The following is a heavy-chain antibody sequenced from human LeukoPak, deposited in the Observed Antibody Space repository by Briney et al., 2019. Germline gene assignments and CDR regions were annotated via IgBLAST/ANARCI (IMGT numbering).Heavy chain of an antibody. J-gene: IGHJ4*02. CDR1: GFTFSLHW. V-gene: IGHV3-7*01. Sequence: GGSLRLSCATSGFTFSLHWMSWVRQAPGKGLEWVANINEHGSEENYMDSVKGRFSISRDNAKISLYLQMHSLRVEDTGVYYCVRVSSFGTEWCSDCWGQGTLVTVSS. D-gene: IGHD4/OR15-4a*01. CDR3: VRVSSFGTEWCSDC. CDR2: INEHGSEE.